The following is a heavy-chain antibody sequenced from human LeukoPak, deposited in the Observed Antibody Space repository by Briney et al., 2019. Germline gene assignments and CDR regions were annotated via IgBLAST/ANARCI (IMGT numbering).Heavy chain of an antibody. J-gene: IGHJ3*02. D-gene: IGHD5-12*01. Sequence: GGSLRLSCAASGFTFSSYWMHWVRQAPGKGLVWVSRINSDGSSTRYADSVKGRFTISRDNAKNTLYLQMNSLRAEDTAVYYCARPGRYSLLAFDIWGQGTMVTVSS. CDR3: ARPGRYSLLAFDI. CDR1: GFTFSSYW. CDR2: INSDGSST. V-gene: IGHV3-74*01.